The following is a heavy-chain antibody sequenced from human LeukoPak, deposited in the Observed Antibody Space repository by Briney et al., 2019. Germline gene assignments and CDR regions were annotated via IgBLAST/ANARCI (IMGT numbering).Heavy chain of an antibody. CDR3: ARHPPSIIEAALDY. Sequence: SETLSLTCTVSGGSISSGSYYWAWLRQPPGKGLEWIGSLYYGGSTYYNPSLKSRVTISVDTSRNQFSLRLTSVTAADRAIYYCARHPPSIIEAALDYWGQGTLVTVSS. J-gene: IGHJ4*02. CDR2: LYYGGST. D-gene: IGHD6-25*01. CDR1: GGSISSGSYY. V-gene: IGHV4-39*01.